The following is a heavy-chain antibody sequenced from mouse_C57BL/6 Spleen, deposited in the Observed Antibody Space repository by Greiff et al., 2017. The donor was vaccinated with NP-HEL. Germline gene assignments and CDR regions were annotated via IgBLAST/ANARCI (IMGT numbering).Heavy chain of an antibody. CDR2: IYPGSGST. Sequence: QVQLQQPGAELVKPGASVKMSCKASGYTFTSYWITWVKQRPGQGLEWIGDIYPGSGSTNYNEKFKSKTTLTVDTSSSTAYMQLISLTSEDSAVYYCAIGGNYEPFAYWGQGTLVTVSA. J-gene: IGHJ3*01. D-gene: IGHD2-1*01. CDR1: GYTFTSYW. CDR3: AIGGNYEPFAY. V-gene: IGHV1-55*01.